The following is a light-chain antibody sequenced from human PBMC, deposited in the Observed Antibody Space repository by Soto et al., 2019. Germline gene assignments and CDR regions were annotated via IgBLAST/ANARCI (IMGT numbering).Light chain of an antibody. CDR1: QSVSSN. Sequence: EIVMTQSPATLSVSPGERATLSCRASQSVSSNLAWYQQKPGQAPRLLIYGASTRATGIPARFSGSGSGTEFTLTISSLQSEDFAVYYCQQYNNWRITFGQ. J-gene: IGKJ5*01. CDR3: QQYNNWRIT. CDR2: GAS. V-gene: IGKV3D-15*01.